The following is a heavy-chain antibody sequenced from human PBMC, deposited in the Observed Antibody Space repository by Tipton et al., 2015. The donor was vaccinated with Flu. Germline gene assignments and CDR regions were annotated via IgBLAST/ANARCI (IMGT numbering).Heavy chain of an antibody. CDR2: IKRDGSET. CDR1: GFPFNTFW. V-gene: IGHV3-7*01. D-gene: IGHD3-3*02. CDR3: VTDPYSLVFSN. Sequence: SLRLSCTGSGFPFNTFWMFWVRQAPGKGPEWVANIKRDGSETEYVESVKGRFTISRDNAKNSLYLQMNSLRVEDTAVYYCVTDPYSLVFSNWGQGTLVTVSS. J-gene: IGHJ4*02.